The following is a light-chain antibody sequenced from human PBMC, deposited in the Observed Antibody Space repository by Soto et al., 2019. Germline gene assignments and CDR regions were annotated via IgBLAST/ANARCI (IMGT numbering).Light chain of an antibody. V-gene: IGKV1-27*01. CDR2: SAS. J-gene: IGKJ4*01. CDR1: QGIGIY. CDR3: QKCDSAPLT. Sequence: DIQMTQSPSSLSASVGDRVTITCRASQGIGIYLAWYQQRPGKVPKLLTSSASTLQSGVPSRFSGSASWTHFTLTISSLQTEDVANYDCQKCDSAPLTVGGGTKVDIK.